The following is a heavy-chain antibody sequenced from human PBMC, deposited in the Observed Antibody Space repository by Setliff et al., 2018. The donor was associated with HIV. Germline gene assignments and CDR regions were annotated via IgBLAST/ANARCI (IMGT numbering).Heavy chain of an antibody. Sequence: ASVKVSCKASGYSFTYYAVHWVRQAPGQRLEWMGWINAGNGVTRYAEKFQGRVTFTRDTSASTAYMELSSLRSADTAVYYCARDQKYGSGSYYKSGTFDYWGQGAQVTVSS. J-gene: IGHJ4*02. CDR2: INAGNGVT. D-gene: IGHD3-10*01. CDR1: GYSFTYYA. V-gene: IGHV1-3*01. CDR3: ARDQKYGSGSYYKSGTFDY.